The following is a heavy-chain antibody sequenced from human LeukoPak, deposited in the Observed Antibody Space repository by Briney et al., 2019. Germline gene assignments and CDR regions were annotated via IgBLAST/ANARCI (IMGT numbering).Heavy chain of an antibody. D-gene: IGHD6-19*01. CDR3: ARLAYSSGWPIDH. V-gene: IGHV4-34*01. CDR1: GGSFSGYY. J-gene: IGHJ4*02. Sequence: SETLSLNCGVYGGSFSGYYWSWIRQPPGKGLEWIGEISHSGSTNYNPSLKSRVIISVDRSKNQFSLKLRSVTAADTAVYYCARLAYSSGWPIDHWGQGILVTVSS. CDR2: ISHSGST.